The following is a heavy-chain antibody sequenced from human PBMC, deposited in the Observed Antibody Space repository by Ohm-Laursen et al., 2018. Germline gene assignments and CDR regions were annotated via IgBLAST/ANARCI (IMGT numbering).Heavy chain of an antibody. CDR2: IYYSGST. CDR1: GGSISSYY. J-gene: IGHJ3*02. CDR3: ARDGDYVAFDI. V-gene: IGHV4-59*01. Sequence: TLSLTCTVSGGSISSYYWSWIRQPPGKGLEWIGYIYYSGSTNYNPSLKSRVTISVDTSKNQFSLKLSSVTAADTAVYYCARDGDYVAFDIWGQGTMVTVSA. D-gene: IGHD4-17*01.